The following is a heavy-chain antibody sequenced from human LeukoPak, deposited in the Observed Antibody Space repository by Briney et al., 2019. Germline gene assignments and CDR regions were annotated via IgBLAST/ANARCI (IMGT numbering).Heavy chain of an antibody. J-gene: IGHJ4*02. Sequence: ASVKVSCKASGYTFTNYYIHWVRQAPGQGLECMGIINPSGGSTSYAQKFQGRVTMTRDMSTSTVYMELSSLRSDDTAVYYCARDVGEYCSSTNCYASHYWGQGTLVTVSS. CDR2: INPSGGST. CDR1: GYTFTNYY. CDR3: ARDVGEYCSSTNCYASHY. V-gene: IGHV1-46*01. D-gene: IGHD2-2*01.